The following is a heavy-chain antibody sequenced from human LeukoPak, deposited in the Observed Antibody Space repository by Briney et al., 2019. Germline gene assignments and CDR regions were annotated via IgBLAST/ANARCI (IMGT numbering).Heavy chain of an antibody. CDR2: ISSSGSTI. J-gene: IGHJ4*02. CDR3: ARPHQTYYYDSSGYYSSYFDY. Sequence: LSLTCAVYGGSFSGYYWSWIRQPPGKGLEWVSYISSSGSTIYYADSVKGRFTISRDNSKNTLYLQMNSLRAEDTAVYYCARPHQTYYYDSSGYYSSYFDYWGQGTLVTVSS. CDR1: GGSFSGYY. D-gene: IGHD3-22*01. V-gene: IGHV3-11*04.